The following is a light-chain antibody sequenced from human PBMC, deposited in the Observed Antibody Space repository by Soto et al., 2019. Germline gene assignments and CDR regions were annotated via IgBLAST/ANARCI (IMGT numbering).Light chain of an antibody. J-gene: IGKJ5*01. CDR1: QGISSW. V-gene: IGKV1-12*01. CDR2: AAS. Sequence: DIQMTQSPSSVSASVGDRVTITCRASQGISSWLAWYQQRPGEAPKVLIFAASSLQSGVPSRFSGSGSGTDFTFTISRLQPEDIATYYCQQYENLPTFGQGTRLEIK. CDR3: QQYENLPT.